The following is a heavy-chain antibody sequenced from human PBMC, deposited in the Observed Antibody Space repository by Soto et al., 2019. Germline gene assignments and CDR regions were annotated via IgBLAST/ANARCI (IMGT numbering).Heavy chain of an antibody. J-gene: IGHJ4*02. V-gene: IGHV1-18*01. CDR3: GSDWAAAGPFDY. Sequence: AAVKVSCKASGYTFTSYGISWVRQAPGQGLEWMGWISAYNGNTNYAQKLQGRVTMTTDTSTSTAYMELRSLRSDDTAVYYCGSDWAAAGPFDYWGQGTLVTVSS. D-gene: IGHD6-13*01. CDR2: ISAYNGNT. CDR1: GYTFTSYG.